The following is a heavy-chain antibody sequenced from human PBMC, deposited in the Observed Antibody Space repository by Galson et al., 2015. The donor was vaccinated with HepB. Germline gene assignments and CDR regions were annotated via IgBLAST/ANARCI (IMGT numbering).Heavy chain of an antibody. V-gene: IGHV3-30*18. CDR3: AKGYYDFWSGYLDY. CDR2: ISYDGSNK. Sequence: SLRLSCAASGFTFSSYGMHWVRQAPGKGLEWVAVISYDGSNKYYADSAKGRFTISRDNSKNTLYLQMNSLRAEDTAVYYCAKGYYDFWSGYLDYWGQGTLVTVSS. CDR1: GFTFSSYG. J-gene: IGHJ4*02. D-gene: IGHD3-3*01.